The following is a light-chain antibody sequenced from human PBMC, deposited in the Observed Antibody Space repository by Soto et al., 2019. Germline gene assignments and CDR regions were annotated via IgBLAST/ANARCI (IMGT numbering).Light chain of an antibody. V-gene: IGLV2-8*01. CDR2: EVT. CDR1: SSDVGRYNY. CDR3: TAYAGSNNFGV. J-gene: IGLJ1*01. Sequence: QSALTQPPSASGSPGQSVTISCTGTSSDVGRYNYVSWYQQHPGKAPKVIIYEVTKRPSGVPDRFSGSKSGNTASLTVSGLQAEDEADYYCTAYAGSNNFGVFGTGTKLTVL.